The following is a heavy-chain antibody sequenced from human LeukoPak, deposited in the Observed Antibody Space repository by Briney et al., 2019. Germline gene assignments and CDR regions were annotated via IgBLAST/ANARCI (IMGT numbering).Heavy chain of an antibody. CDR1: GFTFSGYA. CDR2: ISGSGGSA. J-gene: IGHJ4*02. Sequence: GGSLRLSCTASGFTFSGYAMSWVRQAPGKGLEWVSAISGSGGSAYFADSVKGRFTISRDNSKNTLYLQMNSLRAEDTAVYYCAKGGGYYDSSGYFWGQGTLVTVSS. V-gene: IGHV3-23*01. CDR3: AKGGGYYDSSGYF. D-gene: IGHD3-22*01.